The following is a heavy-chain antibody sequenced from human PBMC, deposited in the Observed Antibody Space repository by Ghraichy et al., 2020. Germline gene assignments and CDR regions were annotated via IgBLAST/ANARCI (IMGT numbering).Heavy chain of an antibody. Sequence: SETLSLTCAVYGGSVSSYYWNWIRKRPRKGLEWNGEINHSGSINYNPSLKCRVTISVDTSKTQFSLKLNSVTAADTAVYYCARAAYDDGDYEFGGGDRIMGATPPHGMDVWGQGTTVTVSS. D-gene: IGHD4-17*01. V-gene: IGHV4-34*01. J-gene: IGHJ6*02. CDR3: ARAAYDDGDYEFGGGDRIMGATPPHGMDV. CDR1: GGSVSSYY. CDR2: INHSGSI.